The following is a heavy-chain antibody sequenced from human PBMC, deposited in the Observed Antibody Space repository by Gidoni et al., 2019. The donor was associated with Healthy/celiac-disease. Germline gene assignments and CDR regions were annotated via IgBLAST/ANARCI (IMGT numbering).Heavy chain of an antibody. CDR2: INAGNGNT. D-gene: IGHD1-26*01. J-gene: IGHJ4*02. V-gene: IGHV1-3*01. Sequence: QVQLVQSGAEVKKPGASVKVSCKASGYTFTSYAMHWVRQAPGQRLEWMGWINAGNGNTKYSQKFQGRVTITRDTSASTAYMELSSLRSEDTAVYYCARDSPSAYPSGGAFDYWGQGTLVTVSS. CDR3: ARDSPSAYPSGGAFDY. CDR1: GYTFTSYA.